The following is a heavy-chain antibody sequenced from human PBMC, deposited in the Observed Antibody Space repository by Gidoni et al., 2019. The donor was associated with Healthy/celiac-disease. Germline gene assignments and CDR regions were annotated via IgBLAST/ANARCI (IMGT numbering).Heavy chain of an antibody. Sequence: EVQLVESGGGLVQPGRSLRLSCAASGFTFDDYAMHWVRQAPGKGLEWVSGISWNSGSIGYADSVKGRFTISRDNAKNSLYLQMNSLRAEDTALYYCAKQWFGELLSNAFDIWGQGTMVTVSS. CDR3: AKQWFGELLSNAFDI. CDR2: ISWNSGSI. J-gene: IGHJ3*02. V-gene: IGHV3-9*01. D-gene: IGHD3-10*01. CDR1: GFTFDDYA.